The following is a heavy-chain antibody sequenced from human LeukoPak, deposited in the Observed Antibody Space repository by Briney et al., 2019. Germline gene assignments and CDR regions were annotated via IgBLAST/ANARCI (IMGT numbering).Heavy chain of an antibody. V-gene: IGHV3-23*01. CDR1: GFTFSSYA. CDR3: ARERLEQHLSFDY. Sequence: GGSLRLSCAASGFTFSSYAISWFRQAPGKGLEWVSSITGTSAGTYYTYSVKGRFTISRDNSKNTLYLQMNSLRAEDTAVYLCARERLEQHLSFDYWGQGTLVTVSS. CDR2: ITGTSAGT. J-gene: IGHJ4*02. D-gene: IGHD1/OR15-1a*01.